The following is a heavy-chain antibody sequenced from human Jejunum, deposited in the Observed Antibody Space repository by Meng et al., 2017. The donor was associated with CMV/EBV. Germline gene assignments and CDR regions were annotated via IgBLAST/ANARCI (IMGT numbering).Heavy chain of an antibody. CDR3: AESLKITN. CDR2: IYSGGST. CDR1: GFTVSSKY. Sequence: VQLGVSGGGLVQPGGSLRLSCAASGFTVSSKYMSWVRQAPGKGLEWVSVIYSGGSTYYADSVKGRVIISRDSSKNTVYLQMNGLRAEDTAVYYCAESLKITNWGQGTLVTVSS. V-gene: IGHV3-66*01. D-gene: IGHD3-16*01. J-gene: IGHJ4*02.